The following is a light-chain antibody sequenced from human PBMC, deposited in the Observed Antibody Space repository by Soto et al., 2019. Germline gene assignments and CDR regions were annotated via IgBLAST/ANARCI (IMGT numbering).Light chain of an antibody. CDR2: DVS. J-gene: IGLJ1*01. V-gene: IGLV2-8*01. Sequence: QSALTQPPSASGSPGQSVTISCTGTSSDVGGYYYVSWYQQHPDKAPKLIIYDVSRRPSGVPDRFSGSKSDNTASLTISGLQAEDDADYYCCSYAGNSRVFGTGTKLTVL. CDR1: SSDVGGYYY. CDR3: CSYAGNSRV.